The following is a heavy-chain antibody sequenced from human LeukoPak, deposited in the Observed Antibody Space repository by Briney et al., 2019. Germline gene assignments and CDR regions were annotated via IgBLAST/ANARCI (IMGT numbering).Heavy chain of an antibody. CDR2: IYTGGTT. D-gene: IGHD6-19*01. J-gene: IGHJ4*01. V-gene: IGHV3-53*01. CDR3: AGGQMFTSGGFEY. Sequence: GGSLRLSCAASGFSVSSKYMSWVRQAPGKGLEWVSVIYTGGTTYYADSVKGRFTISRDNSKNTLYLQMNSLRAEDTALYYCAGGQMFTSGGFEYWGQEPWSPSPQ. CDR1: GFSVSSKY.